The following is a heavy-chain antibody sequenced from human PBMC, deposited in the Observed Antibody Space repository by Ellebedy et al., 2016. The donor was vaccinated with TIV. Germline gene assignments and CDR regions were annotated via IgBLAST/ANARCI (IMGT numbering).Heavy chain of an antibody. J-gene: IGHJ4*02. D-gene: IGHD6-19*01. Sequence: GESLKISXKASGYSFISYWIGWVRQVPGKGLEWMGIIYPGDSESRYSPSFQGQVTISADKSTTTAYLQWGSLKASDTAMYYCARTSGYSSGWFGEAYYYDDWGQGTLVTVSP. V-gene: IGHV5-51*01. CDR2: IYPGDSES. CDR1: GYSFISYW. CDR3: ARTSGYSSGWFGEAYYYDD.